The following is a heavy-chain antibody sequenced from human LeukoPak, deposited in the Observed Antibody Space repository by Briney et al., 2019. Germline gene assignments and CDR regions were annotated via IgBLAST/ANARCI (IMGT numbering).Heavy chain of an antibody. CDR3: ARAKLYSSSLGYYFDY. J-gene: IGHJ4*02. D-gene: IGHD6-13*01. V-gene: IGHV3-21*01. CDR2: ISSSSSYT. CDR1: GFTFSSYS. Sequence: GGSLRLSCAVSGFTFSSYSMNWVRQAPGKGLEWVSSISSSSSYTYYADSVKGRFTISRDNAKNSLYLQMNSLRAEDTAVYYCARAKLYSSSLGYYFDYWGQGTLVTVSS.